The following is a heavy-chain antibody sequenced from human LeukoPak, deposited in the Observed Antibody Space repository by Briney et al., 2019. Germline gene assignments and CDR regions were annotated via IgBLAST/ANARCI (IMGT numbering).Heavy chain of an antibody. CDR2: ISSSSSTI. J-gene: IGHJ4*02. Sequence: GGSLRLSCAASGFTFSSYSMNWVRQAPGKGLEWVSYISSSSSTIYYADSVKGRFTISRDNAKNSLYLQMNSLRAEDTAVYYCARDLRQRSTVTTSDNFGYWGQGTLVTVSS. CDR3: ARDLRQRSTVTTSDNFGY. D-gene: IGHD4-17*01. CDR1: GFTFSSYS. V-gene: IGHV3-48*01.